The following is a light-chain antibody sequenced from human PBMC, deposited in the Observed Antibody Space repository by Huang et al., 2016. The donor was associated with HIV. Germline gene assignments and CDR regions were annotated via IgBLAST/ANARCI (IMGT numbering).Light chain of an antibody. V-gene: IGKV1-33*01. CDR3: QHYDNLRT. CDR1: QDISNY. J-gene: IGKJ1*01. CDR2: DAS. Sequence: DIQMTQSPSSLSASVGYSVTITCQASQDISNYLNWYQQKPGKAPKLLIYDASNLETGVSSRFSGSGSGTDFTFTISSLQPEDIATYYCQHYDNLRTFGQGTKVEIK.